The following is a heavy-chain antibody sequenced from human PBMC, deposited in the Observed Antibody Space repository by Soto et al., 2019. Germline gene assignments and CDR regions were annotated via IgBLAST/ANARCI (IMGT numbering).Heavy chain of an antibody. CDR1: GGSISSGGYS. CDR3: ARGYDILTGYYPNYYYGMDV. V-gene: IGHV4-30-2*01. D-gene: IGHD3-9*01. CDR2: IYHSGST. J-gene: IGHJ6*02. Sequence: SETLSLTCTVSGGSISSGGYSWSWIRQPPGKGLEWIGYIYHSGSTYYNPSLKSRVTISVDRSKNQFSLKLSSVTAADTAVYYCARGYDILTGYYPNYYYGMDVWGQGTTVTVSS.